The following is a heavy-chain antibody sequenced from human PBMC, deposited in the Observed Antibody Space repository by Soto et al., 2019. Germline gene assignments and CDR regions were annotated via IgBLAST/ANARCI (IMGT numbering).Heavy chain of an antibody. CDR3: ARDRAIWLLGTYYYYGMDV. D-gene: IGHD5-18*01. CDR1: GGSISSGCYY. J-gene: IGHJ6*02. Sequence: SETLSLSCTFSGGSISSGCYYWSWIRQHPGKGLEWIGYIYYSGSTYYNPSLKSRVTISVDTSKNQFSLKLSSVTAADTAVYYCARDRAIWLLGTYYYYGMDVWGQGTTVT. CDR2: IYYSGST. V-gene: IGHV4-31*03.